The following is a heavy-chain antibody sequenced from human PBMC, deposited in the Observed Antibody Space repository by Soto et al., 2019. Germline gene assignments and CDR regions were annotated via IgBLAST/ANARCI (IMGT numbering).Heavy chain of an antibody. CDR2: IRSKANSYAT. J-gene: IGHJ3*02. CDR3: TSLGDILTSFDI. Sequence: PGGSLRLSCAASGFTFSGYSMHWVRQAPGKGLEWVGCIRSKANSYATAYAASVKGRFTISRDDSKNTAYLQMNSLKTEDTAVYYCTSLGDILTSFDIWGQGPMVTVSS. CDR1: GFTFSGYS. V-gene: IGHV3-73*01. D-gene: IGHD3-9*01.